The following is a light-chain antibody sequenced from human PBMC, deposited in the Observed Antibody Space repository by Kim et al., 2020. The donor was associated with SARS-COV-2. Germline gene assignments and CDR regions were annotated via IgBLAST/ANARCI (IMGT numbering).Light chain of an antibody. CDR2: DVS. CDR1: SSDIARYTA. Sequence: QSALTQPAFVSGSPGQSITISCTGTSSDIARYTAVSWYQQLSGKAPKLIIYDVSNRPSGVSDRFSGSKSGNTASLTISGLQAEDEADYYCSSCSTSRTLIFGGGTQLTVL. CDR3: SSCSTSRTLI. J-gene: IGLJ2*01. V-gene: IGLV2-14*03.